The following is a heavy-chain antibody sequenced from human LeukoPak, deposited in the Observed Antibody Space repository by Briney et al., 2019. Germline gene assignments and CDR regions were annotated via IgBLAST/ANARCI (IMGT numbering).Heavy chain of an antibody. J-gene: IGHJ4*02. Sequence: PSETLSLTCVVSGGSVSGYYWGWIRQPPGRGLEWIGYVYYSGSTNYNPSFKSRITISVDTSRNQFSLQLSSATAADTAVYYCARIHRYCSGGACYVLDNWGQETLVAVSS. CDR3: ARIHRYCSGGACYVLDN. D-gene: IGHD2-15*01. CDR2: VYYSGST. CDR1: GGSVSGYY. V-gene: IGHV4-59*02.